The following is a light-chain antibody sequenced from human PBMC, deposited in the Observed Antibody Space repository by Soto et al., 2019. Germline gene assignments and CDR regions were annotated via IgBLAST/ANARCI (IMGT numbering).Light chain of an antibody. J-gene: IGLJ2*01. CDR2: GNS. Sequence: QSVLTQPPSVSGAPGQTVTISCTGSSSNIGAGYDVHWYQQLPGTAPNLFIYGNSNRPAGVPDRLSGSKSGTSASLAITGLQAEDEADYYCQSYDSSLSGYVVFGGGTKLTVL. CDR1: SSNIGAGYD. V-gene: IGLV1-40*01. CDR3: QSYDSSLSGYVV.